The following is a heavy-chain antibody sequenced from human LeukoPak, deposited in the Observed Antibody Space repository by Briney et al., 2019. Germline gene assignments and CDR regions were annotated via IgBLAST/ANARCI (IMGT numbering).Heavy chain of an antibody. CDR2: IKSKTDGGTT. CDR1: GFTFSNAW. CDR3: SIRNWKGAFDV. Sequence: GGSLSLSCAASGFTFSNAWMSWVSQAPGKGLEWVGRIKSKTDGGTTDYAAPVKGRFTISRDDSKNTLYLQMNSLKTEDTAVYYCSIRNWKGAFDVWGQGTMITVSA. V-gene: IGHV3-15*01. D-gene: IGHD1-14*01. J-gene: IGHJ3*01.